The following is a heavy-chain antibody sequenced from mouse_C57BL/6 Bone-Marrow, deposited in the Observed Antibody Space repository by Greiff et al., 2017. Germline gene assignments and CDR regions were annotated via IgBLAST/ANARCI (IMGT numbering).Heavy chain of an antibody. V-gene: IGHV1-54*01. J-gene: IGHJ3*01. Sequence: QVQLQQSGAELVRPGTSVKVSCKASGYAFTNYLIEWVKQRPGQGLDWIGVINPGSGGTNYNEKFKGTATVTADKSSSTAYMQLSSLTSADSAVYFSARSYYWYDWFAYGDRGTLVTVSA. D-gene: IGHD1-1*01. CDR2: INPGSGGT. CDR3: ARSYYWYDWFAY. CDR1: GYAFTNYL.